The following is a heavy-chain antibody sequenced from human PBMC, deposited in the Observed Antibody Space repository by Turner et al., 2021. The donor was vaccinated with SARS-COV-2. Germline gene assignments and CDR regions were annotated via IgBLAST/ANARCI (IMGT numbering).Heavy chain of an antibody. CDR1: GGTFSTYA. J-gene: IGHJ4*02. CDR2: IIPIFGPE. V-gene: IGHV1-69*01. Sequence: QVQLVQSGAEVKKPGSSVKVSCKASGGTFSTYAISWVQQAPGQGLEWREGIIPIFGPENSAGKSQGGATITADESPSTAYMGLSGLRSEDTAVYYCARVGVGGSSWPKDFDYWGQGTLVTVSS. CDR3: ARVGVGGSSWPKDFDY. D-gene: IGHD6-13*01.